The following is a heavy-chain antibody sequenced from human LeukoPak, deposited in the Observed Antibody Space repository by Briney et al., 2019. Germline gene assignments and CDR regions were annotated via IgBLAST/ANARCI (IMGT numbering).Heavy chain of an antibody. CDR1: GFTFSSYA. J-gene: IGHJ6*02. V-gene: IGHV3-30-3*01. CDR2: ISYDGSNK. Sequence: HPGGSLRLSCAASGFTFSSYAMHWVRQAPGKGLEWVAVISYDGSNKYYADSVKGRFTISRDNSKNTLYLQMNSLRAEDTAVYYCARALGRDGYNRRGYYYYGMDVWGQGTTVIVSS. CDR3: ARALGRDGYNRRGYYYYGMDV. D-gene: IGHD5-24*01.